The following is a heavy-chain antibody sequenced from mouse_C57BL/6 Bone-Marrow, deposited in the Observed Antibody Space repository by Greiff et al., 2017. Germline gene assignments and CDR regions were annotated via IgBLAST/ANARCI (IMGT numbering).Heavy chain of an antibody. V-gene: IGHV10-1*01. D-gene: IGHD2-4*01. CDR1: GFSFNTYA. CDR3: VRDANYDYPYFDY. Sequence: EVHLVESGGGLVQPKGSLKLSCAASGFSFNTYAMNWVRQAPGKGLEWVARLRSKSNNYETYYADSVKDRFTISRDDSENMRYRQMNNLKTEDTAMYYCVRDANYDYPYFDYWGQGNPLTVS. J-gene: IGHJ2*01. CDR2: LRSKSNNYET.